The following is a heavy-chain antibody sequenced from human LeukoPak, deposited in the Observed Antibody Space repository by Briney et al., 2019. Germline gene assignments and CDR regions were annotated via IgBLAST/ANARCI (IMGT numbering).Heavy chain of an antibody. V-gene: IGHV3-74*01. Sequence: GGSLRLSCAASGFTFSSYWMHWVRQAPGKGLVWVSRIKSDGSTNYADSVKGRFTISRDNAKNTVSLQMNSLRAEDTAVYYCARAPSETGGYYPEYFRHWARAPWSPSPQ. CDR1: GFTFSSYW. D-gene: IGHD3-22*01. CDR3: ARAPSETGGYYPEYFRH. J-gene: IGHJ1*01. CDR2: IKSDGST.